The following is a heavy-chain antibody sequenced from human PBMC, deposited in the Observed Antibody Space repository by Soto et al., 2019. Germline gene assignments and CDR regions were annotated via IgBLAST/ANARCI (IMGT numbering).Heavy chain of an antibody. CDR2: ISGSGGST. Sequence: WGSLRLSCAASGFTFSSYAMSWFRQAPGKGLEWVSAISGSGGSTYYADSVKGRFTISRDNSKNTLYLQMNSLRAGDTAVYYCAKRPGTYYDFWSGYTLDYWCQGIRVTGFS. CDR1: GFTFSSYA. D-gene: IGHD3-3*01. CDR3: AKRPGTYYDFWSGYTLDY. V-gene: IGHV3-23*01. J-gene: IGHJ4*02.